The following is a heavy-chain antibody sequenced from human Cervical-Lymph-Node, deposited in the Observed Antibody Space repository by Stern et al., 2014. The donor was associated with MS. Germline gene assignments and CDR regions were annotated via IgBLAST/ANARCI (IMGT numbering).Heavy chain of an antibody. J-gene: IGHJ4*02. CDR2: IIPILGTP. CDR1: GGTFISYA. Sequence: QVQLVQSGAEVKKPGSSVKVSCKASGGTFISYAISWVRQAPGQGLEWMGGIIPILGTPNYAQKFQGRVTISADESTTTVYMELSSLRSEDTALYYCTRDRRHIGTIGGYFFDNWGQGTMVTVSS. D-gene: IGHD2-21*01. V-gene: IGHV1-69*01. CDR3: TRDRRHIGTIGGYFFDN.